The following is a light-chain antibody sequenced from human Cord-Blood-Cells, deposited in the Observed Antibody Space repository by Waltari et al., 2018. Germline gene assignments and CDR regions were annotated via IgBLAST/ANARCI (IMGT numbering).Light chain of an antibody. Sequence: DIQMTQSPSSLSASVGDRVTLTCRASQSISSYLNWYQQKPGKAPRLLIYAASSLQSGVPSRFSGSGSGTDCTLTISRLQPEDFANYDCQQSYSTPITCGQGTRLEIK. J-gene: IGKJ5*01. CDR3: QQSYSTPIT. V-gene: IGKV1-39*01. CDR1: QSISSY. CDR2: AAS.